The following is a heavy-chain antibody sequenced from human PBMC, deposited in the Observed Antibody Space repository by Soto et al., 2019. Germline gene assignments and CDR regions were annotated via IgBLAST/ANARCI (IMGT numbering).Heavy chain of an antibody. V-gene: IGHV1-3*01. CDR2: INADNGNT. Sequence: ASVKVSCKASGYTFTSYAMHWVRQAPGQRLEWMGWINADNGNTKYSQKFQGRVTITRDTSASTAYMELSSLRSDDTAVYYCAEWKMLTGVIDSGRFDYWGQGTLVTVSS. CDR1: GYTFTSYA. CDR3: AEWKMLTGVIDSGRFDY. J-gene: IGHJ4*02. D-gene: IGHD3-10*01.